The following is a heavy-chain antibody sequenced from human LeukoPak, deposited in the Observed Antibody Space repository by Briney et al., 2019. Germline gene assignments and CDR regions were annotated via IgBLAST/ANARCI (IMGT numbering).Heavy chain of an antibody. CDR1: GYTFTSYD. D-gene: IGHD4-17*01. J-gene: IGHJ6*02. V-gene: IGHV1-8*01. CDR2: MNPNSGNT. CDR3: ARTAVTTYYYYYYGMDV. Sequence: ALVKVSCKASGYTFTSYDINWVPQATGQGLEWMGWMNPNSGNTGYAQKFQGGVTMTRNTSISTAYMELSSLRSEDTAVYYCARTAVTTYYYYYYGMDVWGQGTTVTVSS.